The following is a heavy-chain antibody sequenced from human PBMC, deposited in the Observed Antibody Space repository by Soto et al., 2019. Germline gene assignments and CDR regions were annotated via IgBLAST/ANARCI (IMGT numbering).Heavy chain of an antibody. J-gene: IGHJ4*02. V-gene: IGHV3-48*01. D-gene: IGHD1-1*01. Sequence: EVQLVESGGGLVQPGGSLRRSCEASGFTFSNYGINWVRQAPGKGLEWVSHISSSSSTIYYAESVKGRFSISRDNAKNSLYLQMSSLRGEDTAVYYCATSFITTVGTTAWGQGTQVTVSS. CDR3: ATSFITTVGTTA. CDR1: GFTFSNYG. CDR2: ISSSSSTI.